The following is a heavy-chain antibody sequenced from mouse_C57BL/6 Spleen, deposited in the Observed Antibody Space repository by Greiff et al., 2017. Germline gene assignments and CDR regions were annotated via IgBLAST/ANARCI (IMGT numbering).Heavy chain of an antibody. Sequence: QVQLQQSGAELVRPGASVTLSRKASGYTFTDYEMHWVKQTPVHGLEWIGAIDPETGGTAYNQKFKGKAILTADKSSSTAYMELHSLTSEDSAVYFCARGNPGMDYWGQGTTLTVSS. CDR1: GYTFTDYE. CDR2: IDPETGGT. V-gene: IGHV1-15*01. D-gene: IGHD2-1*01. CDR3: ARGNPGMDY. J-gene: IGHJ2*01.